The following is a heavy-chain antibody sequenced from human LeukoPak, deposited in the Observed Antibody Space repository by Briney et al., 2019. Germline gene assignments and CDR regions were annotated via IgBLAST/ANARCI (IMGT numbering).Heavy chain of an antibody. J-gene: IGHJ4*02. V-gene: IGHV3-30*18. Sequence: GGSLRLSCAASGFTFSTYGMHWVRQAPGERLEWVALISYDESNKYYADSVKGRFTISRDNSKNTLYLQMNSLRAEDTAVYYCAKPTYYSSDPFDYWGQGTLVTVSS. CDR2: ISYDESNK. D-gene: IGHD3-22*01. CDR1: GFTFSTYG. CDR3: AKPTYYSSDPFDY.